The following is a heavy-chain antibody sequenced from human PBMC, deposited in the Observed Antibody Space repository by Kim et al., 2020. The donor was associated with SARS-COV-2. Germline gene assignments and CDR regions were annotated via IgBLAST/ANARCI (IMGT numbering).Heavy chain of an antibody. CDR2: IYYSGST. J-gene: IGHJ4*02. D-gene: IGHD6-13*01. V-gene: IGHV4-31*03. CDR1: GGSISSGGYY. CDR3: ASSRGILAPWQQLNY. Sequence: SETLSLTCTVSGGSISSGGYYWSWIRQHPGKGLEWIGYIYYSGSTYYNPSLKSRVTISVDTSKNQFSLKLSSVTAADTAVYYCASSRGILAPWQQLNYWGQGTLVTSPQ.